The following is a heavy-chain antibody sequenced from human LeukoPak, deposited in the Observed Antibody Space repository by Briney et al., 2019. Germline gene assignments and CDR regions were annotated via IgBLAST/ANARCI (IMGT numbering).Heavy chain of an antibody. V-gene: IGHV7-4-1*02. Sequence: EASVKVSCKASGYTFTSYAMNWVRQSPGQGLEWMGWINTNTGNPTYAQGFTGRFVFSLDTSVSTAYLQISSLKAEDTAVYYCARGYSSSWYSGTEHWGQGTLVTVSS. CDR2: INTNTGNP. CDR1: GYTFTSYA. CDR3: ARGYSSSWYSGTEH. J-gene: IGHJ1*01. D-gene: IGHD6-13*01.